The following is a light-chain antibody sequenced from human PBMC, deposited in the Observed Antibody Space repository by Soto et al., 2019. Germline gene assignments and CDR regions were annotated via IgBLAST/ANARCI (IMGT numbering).Light chain of an antibody. Sequence: EIVMTQSPDTLSVSPWERVTLACRASQRVGSNLAWYQQKPGLAPRVLIYDASTRATVIPARFSGSGSGTEFTLTISSLQSEDFAGYYCQQYYNWPLTFGGGTKVEIK. J-gene: IGKJ4*01. CDR1: QRVGSN. CDR2: DAS. CDR3: QQYYNWPLT. V-gene: IGKV3-15*01.